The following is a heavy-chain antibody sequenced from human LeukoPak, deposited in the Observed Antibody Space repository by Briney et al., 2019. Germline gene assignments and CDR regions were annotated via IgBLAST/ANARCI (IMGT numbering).Heavy chain of an antibody. V-gene: IGHV4-59*01. J-gene: IGHJ5*02. CDR2: IYYSGST. CDR3: VSAVGPVGGYDSP. D-gene: IGHD5-12*01. CDR1: GGSFSSYY. Sequence: PSETLSLTCTVSGGSFSSYYWSWIRQPPGKGLEWIGYIYYSGSTNCNASLTSRVTISIDTSKTQFSLKLSSVTAADTAVYYCVSAVGPVGGYDSPWGQGTLVTVSS.